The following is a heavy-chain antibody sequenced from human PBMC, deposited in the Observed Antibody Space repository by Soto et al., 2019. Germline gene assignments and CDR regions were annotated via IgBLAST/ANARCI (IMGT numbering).Heavy chain of an antibody. D-gene: IGHD1-26*01. Sequence: ASVKVSCKASGYTFTIYYMHGVRQSPGQGLEWMGWINPNSGGTSYAQKFQGRVTMTRDTSTSTAYMDLRRLRSDDTAVYYCARGSGSYYTTTFDYWGQGTLVTVSS. J-gene: IGHJ4*02. V-gene: IGHV1-2*02. CDR1: GYTFTIYY. CDR3: ARGSGSYYTTTFDY. CDR2: INPNSGGT.